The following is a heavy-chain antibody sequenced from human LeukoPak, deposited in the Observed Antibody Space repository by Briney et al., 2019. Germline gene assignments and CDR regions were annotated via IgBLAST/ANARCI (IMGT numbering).Heavy chain of an antibody. J-gene: IGHJ4*02. CDR2: IIPIFGTA. D-gene: IGHD1-26*01. V-gene: IGHV1-69*13. CDR3: ARTESVGIIGGFDY. Sequence: SVKVSCKASGGTFSSYAISWVQQAPGLGLEWMGGIIPIFGTANYAQKFQGRVTITADESTSTAYMELSSLRSEDTAVYYCARTESVGIIGGFDYWGQGTLVTVSS. CDR1: GGTFSSYA.